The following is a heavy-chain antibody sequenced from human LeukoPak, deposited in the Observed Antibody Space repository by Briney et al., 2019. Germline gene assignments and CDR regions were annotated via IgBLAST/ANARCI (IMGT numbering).Heavy chain of an antibody. Sequence: PGGSLRLSCAASGFSFSSYEMNWVRQAPGKWLEWVSYISSSGSAIDYVDSVKGRFTISRANAKNSVYLQMNSLRAEDTAFYYCAAYYYDYSPKAVWGQGTLVTVSS. CDR2: ISSSGSAI. V-gene: IGHV3-48*03. D-gene: IGHD3-22*01. CDR1: GFSFSSYE. J-gene: IGHJ3*01. CDR3: AAYYYDYSPKAV.